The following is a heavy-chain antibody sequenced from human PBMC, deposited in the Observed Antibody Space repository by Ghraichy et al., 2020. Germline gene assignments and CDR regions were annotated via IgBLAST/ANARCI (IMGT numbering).Heavy chain of an antibody. CDR1: GFTFSDHY. CDR2: TRNKANSYTT. D-gene: IGHD6-13*01. V-gene: IGHV3-72*01. Sequence: GGSLRLSCAASGFTFSDHYMDWVRQAPGKGLEWVGRTRNKANSYTTEYAASVKGRFTISRDDSKNSLYLQMNSLKSEDTAVYYCARVAAPTYSFDYWGQGTLVTVSS. J-gene: IGHJ4*02. CDR3: ARVAAPTYSFDY.